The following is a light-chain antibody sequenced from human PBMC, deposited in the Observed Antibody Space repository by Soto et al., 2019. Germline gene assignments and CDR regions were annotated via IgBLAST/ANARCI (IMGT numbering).Light chain of an antibody. CDR3: SSYTTSPLSYV. CDR1: SSDIGGYNY. J-gene: IGLJ1*01. V-gene: IGLV2-14*01. CDR2: DVS. Sequence: QSVLAQPASVSGSPGQSITISCTGTSSDIGGYNYVSWYQLHPGKVPKLMIYDVSNRPSGVSNRFSGSKSGNTASLTISGLQAEDEADYYCSSYTTSPLSYVFGTGTKVTVL.